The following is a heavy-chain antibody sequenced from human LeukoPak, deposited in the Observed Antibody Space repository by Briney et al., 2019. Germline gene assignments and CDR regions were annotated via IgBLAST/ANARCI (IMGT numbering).Heavy chain of an antibody. Sequence: GASVKVSCKASGYTFTGYYMHWVRQAPGQGLEWMGWMNPNSGNTGYAQKFQGRVTMTRNTSISTAYMELSSLRSEDTAVYYCARSPFRREIIAAPDYWGQGTLVTVSS. J-gene: IGHJ4*02. CDR3: ARSPFRREIIAAPDY. V-gene: IGHV1-8*02. CDR1: GYTFTGYY. D-gene: IGHD6-13*01. CDR2: MNPNSGNT.